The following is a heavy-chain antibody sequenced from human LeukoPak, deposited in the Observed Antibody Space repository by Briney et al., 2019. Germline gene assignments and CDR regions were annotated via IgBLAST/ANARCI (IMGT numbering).Heavy chain of an antibody. CDR3: VREGNLDY. V-gene: IGHV3-53*01. J-gene: IGHJ4*02. Sequence: GGSLRLSCAASGFTVSSNYMSWVRQAPGKGLEWVSVIYSGGNTYYADSVKGRFAISRDNSRNTLYLQMNSLRAEDTAVYYCVREGNLDYWGQGTLVTVSS. CDR2: IYSGGNT. CDR1: GFTVSSNY.